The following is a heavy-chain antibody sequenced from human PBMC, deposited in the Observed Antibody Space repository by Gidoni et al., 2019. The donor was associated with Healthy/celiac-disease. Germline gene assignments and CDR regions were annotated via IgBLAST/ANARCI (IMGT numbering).Heavy chain of an antibody. D-gene: IGHD2-2*01. CDR3: ARDSEYCSSTSCYTTVYYYGMDV. V-gene: IGHV1-69*01. CDR2: IIPIFGTA. Sequence: QVQLVQSGAEVKKPGSSVKVSCKASGGTFSSYAISWVRQAPGQGLEWRGGIIPIFGTANYAQKFQGRVTITADESTSTAYMELSSLRSEDTAVYYCARDSEYCSSTSCYTTVYYYGMDVWGQGTTVTVSS. CDR1: GGTFSSYA. J-gene: IGHJ6*02.